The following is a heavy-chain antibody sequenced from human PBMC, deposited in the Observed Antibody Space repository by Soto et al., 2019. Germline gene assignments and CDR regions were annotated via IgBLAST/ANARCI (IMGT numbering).Heavy chain of an antibody. Sequence: PSETLSLTCTVSGGSISSYYWSWIRQPPGKGLEWIGYIYYSGSTNYNPSLKSRVTISVDTSKNQFSLKLSSVTAADTAVYYCARNNDFWSGYHTGRSRYYYYMDVWGKGTTVTVSS. V-gene: IGHV4-59*01. D-gene: IGHD3-3*01. CDR3: ARNNDFWSGYHTGRSRYYYYMDV. CDR1: GGSISSYY. J-gene: IGHJ6*03. CDR2: IYYSGST.